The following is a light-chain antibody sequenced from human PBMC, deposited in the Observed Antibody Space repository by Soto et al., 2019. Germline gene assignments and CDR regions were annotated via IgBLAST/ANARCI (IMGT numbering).Light chain of an antibody. CDR1: SGSIGSNY. V-gene: IGLV6-57*03. CDR3: QSYDSSNPHVI. CDR2: EDN. Sequence: LTQPHSVSESPGKTVTISCTRSSGSIGSNYVQWYQQRPGSAPTTVIYEDNQRPSGVPNRFSGSIDSSSNSASLTISGLKTEDEADYYCQSYDSSNPHVIFGGGTKLTVL. J-gene: IGLJ2*01.